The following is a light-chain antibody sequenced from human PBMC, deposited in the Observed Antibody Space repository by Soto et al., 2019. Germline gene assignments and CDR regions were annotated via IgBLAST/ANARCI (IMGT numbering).Light chain of an antibody. V-gene: IGKV3-20*01. CDR2: GAS. CDR3: QQYGSSPRFT. Sequence: EIVLTQSPGTLSLSPGERATLSCRASQSIASSYLAWFQQKPGQAPRLLIYGASSRATGIPDRFRGSGSRTDFTLTITRLEPEDFAVYYCQQYGSSPRFTFGPGTKVDIK. CDR1: QSIASSY. J-gene: IGKJ3*01.